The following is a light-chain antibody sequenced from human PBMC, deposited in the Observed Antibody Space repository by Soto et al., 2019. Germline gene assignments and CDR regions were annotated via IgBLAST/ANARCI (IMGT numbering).Light chain of an antibody. Sequence: AIQMTQSPSSLSASVGDRVTISCRASQGIGNALVWYQQEPRKPPKGLIYGASNLQSGVPPRFSGSGSGTDFTLAISSLQPEDSATYYCLQDINYPWTFGQGTKVDIK. J-gene: IGKJ1*01. CDR2: GAS. CDR3: LQDINYPWT. CDR1: QGIGNA. V-gene: IGKV1-6*01.